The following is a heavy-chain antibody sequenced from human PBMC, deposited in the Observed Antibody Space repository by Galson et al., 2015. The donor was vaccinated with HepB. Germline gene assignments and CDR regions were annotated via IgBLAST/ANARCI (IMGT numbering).Heavy chain of an antibody. CDR3: ARNGSHGPDS. J-gene: IGHJ4*02. CDR2: ISGGNANT. Sequence: SVKVSCKASGYTFTTYPMHWVRQAPGQSLEWMGWISGGNANTEYSQKFQGRVSITRDTSANIVYLDLRSLRSEDTAVYFCARNGSHGPDSWGQGTLVTVSS. D-gene: IGHD2-8*01. V-gene: IGHV1-3*01. CDR1: GYTFTTYP.